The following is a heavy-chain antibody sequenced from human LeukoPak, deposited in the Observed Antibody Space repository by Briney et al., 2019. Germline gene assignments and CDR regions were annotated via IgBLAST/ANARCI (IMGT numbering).Heavy chain of an antibody. CDR3: ARMPTVTNQYYYYYAMDV. D-gene: IGHD4-17*01. CDR1: GFTFDSYW. CDR2: IKQDGSEK. J-gene: IGHJ6*02. V-gene: IGHV3-7*01. Sequence: GGSLRLSCATSGFTFDSYWMSWLRQAPGKGLEWVANIKQDGSEKFYVDSVKGRFTISRDNSKNTLYLQMNSLRAEDTAVYYCARMPTVTNQYYYYYAMDVWGQGTTVTVSS.